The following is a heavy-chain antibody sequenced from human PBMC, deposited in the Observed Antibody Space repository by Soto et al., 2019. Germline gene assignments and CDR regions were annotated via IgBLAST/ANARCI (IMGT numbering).Heavy chain of an antibody. CDR2: INSDGSST. Sequence: EVQLVESGGGLFEPGGSLRLSCAASGFTFSSYWMHWVRQAPGKGLAWVSRINSDGSSTSYADSVKGRFTISRDNAKNTLNLQMNSLRAEDTSVYYCVRTSLVVAAATREDYWGQGTLVTVSS. CDR1: GFTFSSYW. D-gene: IGHD2-15*01. V-gene: IGHV3-74*01. CDR3: VRTSLVVAAATREDY. J-gene: IGHJ4*02.